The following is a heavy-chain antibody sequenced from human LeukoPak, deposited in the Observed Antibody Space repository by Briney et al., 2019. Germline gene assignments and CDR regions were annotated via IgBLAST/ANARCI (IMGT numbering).Heavy chain of an antibody. V-gene: IGHV4-59*01. D-gene: IGHD3-10*01. CDR1: GGSISSYY. J-gene: IGHJ4*02. CDR2: IYCSGST. Sequence: SETLSLTCTVSGGSISSYYWSWIRQPPGKGLEWIGYIYCSGSTNYNPSLKSRVTISVDTSKNQFSLKLSSVTAADTAVYYCARQITMVRGVIRDWGQGTLVTVSS. CDR3: ARQITMVRGVIRD.